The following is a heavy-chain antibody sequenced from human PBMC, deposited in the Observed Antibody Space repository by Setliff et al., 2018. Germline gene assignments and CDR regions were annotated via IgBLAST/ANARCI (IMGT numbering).Heavy chain of an antibody. J-gene: IGHJ4*02. V-gene: IGHV3-48*04. CDR2: ISSSSSTI. Sequence: PGGSLRLFCAASGFTFSSNNMHWVRQAPGKGLEWVSYISSSSSTIYYADSVKGRFTISRDNAKNSLYLQMNSLRAEDTAVYYCARDRPGAIFGVVTPFDYWGQGTLVTVSS. D-gene: IGHD3-3*01. CDR3: ARDRPGAIFGVVTPFDY. CDR1: GFTFSSNN.